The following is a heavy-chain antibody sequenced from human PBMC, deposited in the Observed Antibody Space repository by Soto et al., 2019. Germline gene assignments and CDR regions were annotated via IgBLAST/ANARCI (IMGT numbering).Heavy chain of an antibody. CDR2: ISYSADKT. CDR3: ARRARTATTNWGAFDV. Sequence: PGGSLRLSCVASGFSVSANYMTWMRQAPGKGLEWVSTISYSADKTHYADSVKGRFTISRDNSRDTLFLQMNSLRADDAAVYYCARRARTATTNWGAFDVWGQGTMVTVSS. CDR1: GFSVSANY. D-gene: IGHD1-7*01. J-gene: IGHJ3*01. V-gene: IGHV3-53*01.